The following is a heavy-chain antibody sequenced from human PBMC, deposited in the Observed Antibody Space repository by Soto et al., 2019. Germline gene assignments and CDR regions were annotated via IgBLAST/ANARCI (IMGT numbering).Heavy chain of an antibody. CDR3: ARVGCSSTSCYHYYYYYGMDV. D-gene: IGHD2-2*01. V-gene: IGHV1-69*06. J-gene: IGHJ6*02. CDR2: IIPIFGTA. Sequence: GASVKVSCKAPGGTFSSYAISWVRQAPGQGLEWMGGIIPIFGTANYAQKFQGRVTITADKSTSTAYMELSSLRSEDTAVYYCARVGCSSTSCYHYYYYYGMDVWGQGTTVTVSS. CDR1: GGTFSSYA.